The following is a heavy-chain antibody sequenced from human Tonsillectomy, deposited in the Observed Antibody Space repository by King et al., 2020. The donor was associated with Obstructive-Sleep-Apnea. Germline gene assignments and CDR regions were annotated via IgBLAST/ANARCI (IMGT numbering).Heavy chain of an antibody. V-gene: IGHV3-15*01. CDR3: TPRSGYGF. CDR2: IKSKTDPGTT. D-gene: IGHD3-22*01. CDR1: VLTFSNAW. J-gene: IGHJ4*02. Sequence: QLVQSGGGLVKPGGSLRLSCAASVLTFSNAWMSWVRQAPGNGLEWVVRIKSKTDPGTTDYAAPVKGRFTISRDDSKNTLYLQMNSLKTEDTAVYYCTPRSGYGFWGQGTLVTVSS.